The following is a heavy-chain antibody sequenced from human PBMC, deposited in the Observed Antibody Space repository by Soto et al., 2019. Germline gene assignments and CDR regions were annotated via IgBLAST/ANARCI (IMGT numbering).Heavy chain of an antibody. J-gene: IGHJ5*02. V-gene: IGHV4-30-4*01. CDR1: GGSISSGDYY. Sequence: QVQLQESGPGLVKPSQTLSLTCTVSGGSISSGDYYWSWIRQPPGKGLEWIGYIYYSGSTYYNPSLKSRVTISVDTSKNQFSLKLSSVTAADTAVYYCARDHLLGGYYFVGFDPWGQGTLVTVSS. CDR3: ARDHLLGGYYFVGFDP. D-gene: IGHD3-22*01. CDR2: IYYSGST.